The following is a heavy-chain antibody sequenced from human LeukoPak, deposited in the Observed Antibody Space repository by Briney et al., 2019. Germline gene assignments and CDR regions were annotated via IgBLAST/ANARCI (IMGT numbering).Heavy chain of an antibody. D-gene: IGHD4-17*01. V-gene: IGHV4-59*01. Sequence: SETLSLTCNVSGASISSYYWSWIRQSPGKGLEWIGFIYYSGSTNYNPSLESRVTISFDTSRNYFSLKLSSVTAADTAVYYCARGGDYAVPDFDYWGQGTLVTVSS. CDR2: IYYSGST. CDR1: GASISSYY. CDR3: ARGGDYAVPDFDY. J-gene: IGHJ4*02.